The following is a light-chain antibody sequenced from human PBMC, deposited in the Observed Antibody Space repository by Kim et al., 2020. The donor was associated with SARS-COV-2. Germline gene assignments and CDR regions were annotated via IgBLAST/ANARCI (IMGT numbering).Light chain of an antibody. J-gene: IGKJ5*01. CDR3: QQYGTSPLT. CDR1: QSVSSSY. Sequence: EIVLTQSPGTLSLSPGERATLSCRASQSVSSSYLAWYQQKPGQAPKLLIYDASSRATGIPDRFSGSGSVTDFTLTISRLEPEDFAVYYCQQYGTSPLTFGQGTRLEIK. V-gene: IGKV3-20*01. CDR2: DAS.